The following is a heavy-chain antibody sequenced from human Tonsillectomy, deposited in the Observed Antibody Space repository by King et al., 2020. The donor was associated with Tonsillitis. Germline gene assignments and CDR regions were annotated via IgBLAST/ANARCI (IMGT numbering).Heavy chain of an antibody. CDR2: ISWNSVAI. D-gene: IGHD3-16*02. CDR1: GYTFEDFS. V-gene: IGHV3-9*01. J-gene: IGHJ4*02. CDR3: ARSYTSRRYTTPYDS. Sequence: VQLVESGGGLVQPGRSLRLTCAASGYTFEDFSMHWVRQAPGKGLEWVAGISWNSVAIGYGDSVKGRFTLSRDNAKNSLYLQMDSLRTDDTALYFCARSYTSRRYTTPYDSWGQGTLVTVST.